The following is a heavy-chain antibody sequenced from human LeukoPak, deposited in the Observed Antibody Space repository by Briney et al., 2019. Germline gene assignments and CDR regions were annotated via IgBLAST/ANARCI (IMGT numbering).Heavy chain of an antibody. J-gene: IGHJ3*02. CDR1: GFTFSSYS. V-gene: IGHV3-21*01. Sequence: GGSLRLSCTASGFTFSSYSMNWVRQAPGKGLEWVSSISSGSAYIYYADSLKGRFTISRDNAKNSLYLQMTSLRAEDTAVYYCARVTSIAAAGYAFDIWGQGTMVTVSS. CDR2: ISSGSAYI. D-gene: IGHD6-13*01. CDR3: ARVTSIAAAGYAFDI.